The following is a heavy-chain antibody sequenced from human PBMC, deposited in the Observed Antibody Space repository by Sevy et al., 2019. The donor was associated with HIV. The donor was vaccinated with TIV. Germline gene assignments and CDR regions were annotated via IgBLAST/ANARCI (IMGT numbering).Heavy chain of an antibody. CDR2: IIPIFGTA. D-gene: IGHD3-22*01. V-gene: IGHV1-69*06. CDR1: GGTFSSYA. Sequence: ASVKVSCKASGGTFSSYAISWVRQAPGQGLEWMGGIIPIFGTANYAQKFQGRVTITADNSTSTAYMELSSLRSEDTAVYYCARADYYDSSGYNYVAAFDIWGQGTMVTVSS. CDR3: ARADYYDSSGYNYVAAFDI. J-gene: IGHJ3*02.